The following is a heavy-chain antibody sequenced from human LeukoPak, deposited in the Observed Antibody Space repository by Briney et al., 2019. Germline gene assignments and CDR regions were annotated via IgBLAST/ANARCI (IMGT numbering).Heavy chain of an antibody. CDR1: GFTFSSYA. CDR3: AKDRGRPQLSMDV. J-gene: IGHJ6*04. CDR2: ISSNGGST. V-gene: IGHV3-64*01. Sequence: GGSLRLSCAASGFTFSSYAMHWVRQAPGKGLEYVSAISSNGGSTYYANSVKGRFTISRDNSKNTLYLQMNSLRAEDTAVYYCAKDRGRPQLSMDVWGKGTTVTISS. D-gene: IGHD2-2*01.